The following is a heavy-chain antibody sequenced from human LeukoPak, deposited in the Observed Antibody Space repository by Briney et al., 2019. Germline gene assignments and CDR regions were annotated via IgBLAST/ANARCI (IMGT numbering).Heavy chain of an antibody. D-gene: IGHD6-13*01. V-gene: IGHV1-18*01. CDR3: ARGRYSSSWYYFDY. Sequence: ASVKVSCKASGYTFTSYGISWVRQAPGQGLEWMGWISAYNGNTNYAQKFQGRVTMTRDTSISTAYMELSRLRSDDTAVYYCARGRYSSSWYYFDYWGQGTLVTVSS. CDR2: ISAYNGNT. CDR1: GYTFTSYG. J-gene: IGHJ4*02.